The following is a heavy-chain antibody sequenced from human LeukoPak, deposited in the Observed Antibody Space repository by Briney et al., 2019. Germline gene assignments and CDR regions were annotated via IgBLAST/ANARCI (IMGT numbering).Heavy chain of an antibody. Sequence: PGGSLRLSCAASGFTFSIYWMSWVRQAPGKGLEWVANIKQDGSEKYYVDSVKGRFTISRDNAKNSLYLQMNSLRAEDTAVYYCARDGSSSWYNYYYYYMDVWGKGTTVTVSS. CDR3: ARDGSSSWYNYYYYYMDV. V-gene: IGHV3-7*01. D-gene: IGHD6-13*01. CDR2: IKQDGSEK. CDR1: GFTFSIYW. J-gene: IGHJ6*03.